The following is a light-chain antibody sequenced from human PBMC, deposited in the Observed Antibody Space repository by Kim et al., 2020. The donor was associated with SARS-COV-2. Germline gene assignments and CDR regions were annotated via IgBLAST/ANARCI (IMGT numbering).Light chain of an antibody. J-gene: IGKJ2*01. CDR3: QQYNSYT. CDR2: KAS. V-gene: IGKV1-5*03. CDR1: QSISSW. Sequence: TLSEPVGDRVTIACRASQSISSWLAWYQQKPGKAPKLLIYKASSLESGVPSSFSGSGSGTEFTLTISSLQPDDFATYYCQQYNSYTFGQGTKLEI.